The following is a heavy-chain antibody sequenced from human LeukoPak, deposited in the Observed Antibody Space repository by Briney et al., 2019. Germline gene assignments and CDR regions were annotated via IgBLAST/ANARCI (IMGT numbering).Heavy chain of an antibody. D-gene: IGHD3-10*01. CDR3: ARAITGPVDY. CDR2: INHSGST. Sequence: SETLSLTCAVYGGSFSGYYWSWIPQPPGKGLEWIGEINHSGSTNYNPSLKSRVTISVDTSKNQFSLKLSSVTAADTAVYYCARAITGPVDYWGQGTLVTVSS. J-gene: IGHJ4*02. V-gene: IGHV4-34*01. CDR1: GGSFSGYY.